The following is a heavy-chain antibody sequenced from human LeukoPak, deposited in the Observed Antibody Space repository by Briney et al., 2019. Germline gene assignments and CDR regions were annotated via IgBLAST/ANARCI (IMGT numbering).Heavy chain of an antibody. J-gene: IGHJ4*02. D-gene: IGHD6-19*01. CDR2: ISSSGSNI. CDR3: ARDGSSGWYLEN. Sequence: GGSLRLSCAASGFTFSNQYMNWIRQAPGKGLEWVSYISSSGSNIYHADSVKGRFTISRDNAKNSLYLQMNSLRAEDTAVYYCARDGSSGWYLENWGQGTLVTVSS. CDR1: GFTFSNQY. V-gene: IGHV3-11*01.